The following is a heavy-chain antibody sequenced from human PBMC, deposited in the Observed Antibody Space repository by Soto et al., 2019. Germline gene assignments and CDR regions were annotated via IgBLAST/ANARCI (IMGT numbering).Heavy chain of an antibody. J-gene: IGHJ4*02. CDR3: ARRWGEGRVDY. Sequence: SETLSLTCTVSGGSIISGDYYWSWLRQPPGKGLEWIGEIYHSGNTNYNPSLKSRVTMAVDKSRNQFSLKLSSVTAADTAVYYCARRWGEGRVDYWGQGTLVTVSS. V-gene: IGHV4-39*07. CDR1: GGSIISGDYY. CDR2: IYHSGNT. D-gene: IGHD3-10*01.